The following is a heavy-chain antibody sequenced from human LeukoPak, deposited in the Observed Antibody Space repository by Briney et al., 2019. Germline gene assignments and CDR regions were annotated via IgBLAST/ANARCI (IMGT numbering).Heavy chain of an antibody. V-gene: IGHV4-38-2*02. CDR3: ARESRLQEDN. CDR2: IYHSGST. Sequence: SETLSLTCTVSGYSISSGYYWGWIRQPPGKGLEWIGSIYHSGSTYYNPSLKSRVTISVDTSKNQFSLKLSSVTAADTAVYYCARESRLQEDNWGQGTLVTVSS. CDR1: GYSISSGYY. J-gene: IGHJ4*02. D-gene: IGHD4-11*01.